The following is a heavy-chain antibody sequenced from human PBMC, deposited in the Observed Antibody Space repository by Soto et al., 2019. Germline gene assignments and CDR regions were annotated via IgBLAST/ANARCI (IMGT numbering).Heavy chain of an antibody. CDR1: GGSIKNTNYH. Sequence: KTSETLSLTCSVSGGSIKNTNYHWGWIRQPPGKGLEWIGTLYYRGATDYNPSLKTRVTISVDTSKNLLSLNLSSVTAADTAVYYCFGVMAATLDYWGQGTLVTV. CDR3: FGVMAATLDY. J-gene: IGHJ4*01. V-gene: IGHV4-39*01. CDR2: LYYRGAT. D-gene: IGHD2-21*02.